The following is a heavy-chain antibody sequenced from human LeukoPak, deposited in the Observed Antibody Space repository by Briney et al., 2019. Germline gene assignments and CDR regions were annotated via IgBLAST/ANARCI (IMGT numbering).Heavy chain of an antibody. J-gene: IGHJ4*02. CDR3: AKGSGTLLAAAATVDY. D-gene: IGHD6-13*01. V-gene: IGHV3-23*01. CDR2: ISGSGGST. Sequence: GGSLRLSCAASGFTFSSYAMSWVRQAPGKGLEWVSAISGSGGSTYCADSVKGRFTISRDNSKNTLFLQMNSLRAEDTAVYYCAKGSGTLLAAAATVDYWGQGILVTVSS. CDR1: GFTFSSYA.